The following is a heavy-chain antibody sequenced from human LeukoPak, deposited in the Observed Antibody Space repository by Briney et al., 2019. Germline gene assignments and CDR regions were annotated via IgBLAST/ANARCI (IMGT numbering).Heavy chain of an antibody. V-gene: IGHV1-18*01. D-gene: IGHD1-26*01. J-gene: IGHJ4*02. Sequence: GASVKVSCKTSGYTFTSYAISWVRQAPGQGLEWMGWISGYNGHTYSAQKFQGRLTMTTDTSTSTADMELRGLTSDDTAVFYCARGFSANYYDYWGQGTLVTASS. CDR2: ISGYNGHT. CDR3: ARGFSANYYDY. CDR1: GYTFTSYA.